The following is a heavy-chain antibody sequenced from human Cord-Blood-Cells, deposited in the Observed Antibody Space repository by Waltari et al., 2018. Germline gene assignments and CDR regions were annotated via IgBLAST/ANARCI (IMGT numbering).Heavy chain of an antibody. CDR2: SNPNSGGT. CDR1: GYTFTGYY. Sequence: QVQLVQSGAEVKKPGASVKVSCKASGYTFTGYYMHWVRQAPGEGLEWMGRSNPNSGGTNHAQKFQGRVTMTRDTSISTAYMELSRLRSDDTAVYYCARVLGIAYFDYWGQGTLVTVSS. CDR3: ARVLGIAYFDY. J-gene: IGHJ4*02. V-gene: IGHV1-2*06. D-gene: IGHD7-27*01.